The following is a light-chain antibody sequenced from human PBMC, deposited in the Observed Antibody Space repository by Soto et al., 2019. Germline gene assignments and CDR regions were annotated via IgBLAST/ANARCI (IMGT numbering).Light chain of an antibody. Sequence: DIRMTQSPSTLSAVVGDRITITCRASQSMSNWVAWYQQKPGNAPKLLIYGASTLETGVPSRFSGSGSETEFTLTISSLQPDDFATYYCQQYKYYSRTFGQGAKVEMK. CDR2: GAS. CDR3: QQYKYYSRT. V-gene: IGKV1-5*01. J-gene: IGKJ2*01. CDR1: QSMSNW.